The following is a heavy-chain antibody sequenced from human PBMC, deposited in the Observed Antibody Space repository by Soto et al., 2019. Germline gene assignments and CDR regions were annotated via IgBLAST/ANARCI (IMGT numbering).Heavy chain of an antibody. CDR1: GGSISSSRSY. J-gene: IGHJ6*03. V-gene: IGHV4-39*07. D-gene: IGHD3-10*01. CDR3: ASERYGSGSYSYMDV. CDR2: IYYSGST. Sequence: SETLSLTCNVSGGSISSSRSYWAWIRQPPGKGLEWIANIYYSGSTYYNPSLKSRVTISVDTSKNQFSLKLSSVTAADTAVYYCASERYGSGSYSYMDVWGKGTTVTVSS.